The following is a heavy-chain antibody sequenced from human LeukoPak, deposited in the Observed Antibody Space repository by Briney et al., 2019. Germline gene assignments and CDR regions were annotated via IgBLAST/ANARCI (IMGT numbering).Heavy chain of an antibody. J-gene: IGHJ2*01. D-gene: IGHD3-22*01. CDR3: ARVGYYYDSSGYYPTARPWYFDL. V-gene: IGHV3-53*01. Sequence: GESLKISCAASGFTVSSNYMSWVRQAPGKGLEWVSVIYSGGSTYYADSVKGRFTISRDNSKNTLYLQMNSLRAEDTAVYYCARVGYYYDSSGYYPTARPWYFDLWGRGTLVTVSS. CDR2: IYSGGST. CDR1: GFTVSSNY.